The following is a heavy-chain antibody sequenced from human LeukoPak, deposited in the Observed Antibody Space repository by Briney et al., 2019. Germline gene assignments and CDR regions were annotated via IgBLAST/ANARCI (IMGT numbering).Heavy chain of an antibody. CDR1: GFTSSSYE. D-gene: IGHD3-22*01. Sequence: GGSLRLSCAASGFTSSSYEMNWVRQAPGKGLEWVSFISSSGSAIHYADSVRGRFTISRGNAKNSLYLQMSRLRAEDTAVYYCAREKLSFFDSSGYFDYWGQGTLVTVSS. CDR2: ISSSGSAI. V-gene: IGHV3-48*03. J-gene: IGHJ4*02. CDR3: AREKLSFFDSSGYFDY.